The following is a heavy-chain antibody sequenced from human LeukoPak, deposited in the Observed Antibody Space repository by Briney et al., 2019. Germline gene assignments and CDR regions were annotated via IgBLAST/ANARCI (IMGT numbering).Heavy chain of an antibody. Sequence: GGSLRLPCAASGFTFSSYGMSWVRQAPGKGLEWVSGISGNSGTTYYADSVKGRFTISRDNSKNTLYLQMNSLRAEDTAVYYCAKENSYDILTGYYQGGAFDIWGQGTMVTVSS. CDR2: ISGNSGTT. J-gene: IGHJ3*02. D-gene: IGHD3-9*01. V-gene: IGHV3-23*01. CDR1: GFTFSSYG. CDR3: AKENSYDILTGYYQGGAFDI.